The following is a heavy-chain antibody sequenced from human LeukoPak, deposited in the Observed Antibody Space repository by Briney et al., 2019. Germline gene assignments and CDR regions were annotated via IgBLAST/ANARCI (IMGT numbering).Heavy chain of an antibody. CDR2: IRYEGSSK. D-gene: IGHD4-17*01. V-gene: IGHV3-30*02. CDR3: AKDGDYATAGTFDY. CDR1: GFTFSSYG. Sequence: GGSLRLSCAASGFTFSSYGMHWVRQAPGKGLEWVTFIRYEGSSKYYADSVKGRFTISRDSSKNTLYLQMNSLRAEDTAVYYCAKDGDYATAGTFDYWGQGTLVTVSS. J-gene: IGHJ4*02.